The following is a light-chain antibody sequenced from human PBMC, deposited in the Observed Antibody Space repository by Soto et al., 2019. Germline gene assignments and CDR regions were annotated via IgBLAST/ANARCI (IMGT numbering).Light chain of an antibody. CDR2: GAS. V-gene: IGKV3-20*01. CDR3: QYYGTSPQT. J-gene: IGKJ1*01. CDR1: QSVSSSA. Sequence: EIVMTQSPATLSVSPGERATLSCRASQSVSSSALAWYQQKPGQAPRRLIYGASSRATGIPDRFSGSGSGTDFTLTISRLEPEDFAVYYCQYYGTSPQTFGQGTKVDI.